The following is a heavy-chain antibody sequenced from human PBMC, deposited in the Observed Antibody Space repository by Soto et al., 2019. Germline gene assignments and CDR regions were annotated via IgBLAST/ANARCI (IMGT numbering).Heavy chain of an antibody. J-gene: IGHJ1*01. D-gene: IGHD2-21*01. CDR2: IDWNDDK. CDR3: ARVWWFGEKEYFQN. V-gene: IGHV2-70*11. Sequence: SGPTLVNPTQTLTLTCTISGFSLSTDGMCVSWIRQPPGKALEWLARIDWNDDKYYSTSLKARLTISKDTSKNQAVLTMTKLDPADTATYYCARVWWFGEKEYFQNWGQGTLVTVSS. CDR1: GFSLSTDGMC.